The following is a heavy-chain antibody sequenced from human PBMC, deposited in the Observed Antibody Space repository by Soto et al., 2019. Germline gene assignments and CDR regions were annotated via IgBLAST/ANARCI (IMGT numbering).Heavy chain of an antibody. Sequence: GGSLRLSCAASGFTFSSYAMHWVRQAPGKGLEWVAVISYDGSNKYYADSVKGRFTISRDNSKNTLYLQMNSLRAEDTTVYYCARDLSASLIRYFDWFWFDPWGQGTLVTVSS. CDR3: ARDLSASLIRYFDWFWFDP. J-gene: IGHJ5*02. CDR1: GFTFSSYA. CDR2: ISYDGSNK. D-gene: IGHD3-9*01. V-gene: IGHV3-30-3*01.